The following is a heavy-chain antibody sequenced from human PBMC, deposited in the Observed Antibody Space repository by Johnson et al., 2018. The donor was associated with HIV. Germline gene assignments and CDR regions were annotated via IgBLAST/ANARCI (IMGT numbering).Heavy chain of an antibody. V-gene: IGHV3-66*02. CDR1: GFTVSSNY. J-gene: IGHJ3*02. CDR3: ARDYREANAFDI. CDR2: IYSDGST. D-gene: IGHD3-16*01. Sequence: VQLVESGGGVVQPGGSLRLSCAASGFTVSSNYMSWVRQAPGKGLEWVSLIYSDGSTYYADSVKGRFTISRDNSKNTLYLQMNSLRAEDTAVYYCARDYREANAFDIWGQGTMVTVSS.